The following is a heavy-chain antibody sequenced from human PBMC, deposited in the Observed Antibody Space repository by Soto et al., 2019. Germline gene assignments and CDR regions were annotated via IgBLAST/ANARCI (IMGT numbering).Heavy chain of an antibody. CDR1: GYSISSGYY. J-gene: IGHJ4*02. D-gene: IGHD1-26*01. V-gene: IGHV4-38-2*01. Sequence: SETLSLTCAVSGYSISSGYYWGWLRQPPGKGLEWIGSIYYSGSTYYNPSLKSRVTISVDTSKNQFSLKLSSVTAADTAVYYCARSSPRVGLDYWGQGTLVTVSS. CDR3: ARSSPRVGLDY. CDR2: IYYSGST.